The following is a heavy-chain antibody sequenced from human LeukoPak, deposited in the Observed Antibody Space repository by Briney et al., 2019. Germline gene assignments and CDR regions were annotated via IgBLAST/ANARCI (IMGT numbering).Heavy chain of an antibody. Sequence: ASVKVSCKASDYTFSNFGISWVRQAPGQGLEWMGWIYAYNANTKYAQKLQGRVTMTTETSTSTAYMELRSLQSDDTAVYYCARGGYSSSSGYYFDFWGQGTLVTVSS. CDR2: IYAYNANT. CDR3: ARGGYSSSSGYYFDF. CDR1: DYTFSNFG. V-gene: IGHV1-18*01. D-gene: IGHD6-6*01. J-gene: IGHJ4*02.